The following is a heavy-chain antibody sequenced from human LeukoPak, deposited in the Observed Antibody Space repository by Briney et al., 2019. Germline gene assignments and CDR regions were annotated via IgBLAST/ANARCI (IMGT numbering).Heavy chain of an antibody. CDR3: ARDRSSGWYGRFDP. CDR1: GFAFSYYY. V-gene: IGHV3-11*01. Sequence: GGALRRSCAASGFAFSYYYMSWIRPAPGKGLEWVSYISSSGSTIYYADSVKGRFTISRDKTKNSLYLQMNSLRAEDTAVYYCARDRSSGWYGRFDPWGQGTLVTVSS. D-gene: IGHD6-19*01. J-gene: IGHJ5*02. CDR2: ISSSGSTI.